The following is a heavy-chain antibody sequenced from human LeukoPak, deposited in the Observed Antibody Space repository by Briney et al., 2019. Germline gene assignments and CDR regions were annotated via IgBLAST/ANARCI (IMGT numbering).Heavy chain of an antibody. CDR3: AKWAYYDFWSGYYDY. Sequence: GGSLRLSCAASGFTFSSHWMSWVRQAPGKGLEWVANIWQEGSEKYYVDSVKGRFTVSRDNAKNSLYLQMNSLRAEDMALYYCAKWAYYDFWSGYYDYWGQGTLVTVSS. CDR1: GFTFSSHW. CDR2: IWQEGSEK. V-gene: IGHV3-7*03. D-gene: IGHD3-3*01. J-gene: IGHJ4*02.